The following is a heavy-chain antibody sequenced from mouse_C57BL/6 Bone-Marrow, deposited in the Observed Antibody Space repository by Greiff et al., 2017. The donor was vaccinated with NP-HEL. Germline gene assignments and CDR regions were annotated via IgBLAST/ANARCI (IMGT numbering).Heavy chain of an antibody. V-gene: IGHV6-6*01. CDR2: IRNKANNHAT. Sequence: EVQRVESGGGLVQPGGSMKLSCAASGFTFSDAWMDWVRQSPEKGLEWVAEIRNKANNHATYYAESVKGRFTISRDDSKSSVYLQMNSLRAEDTGIYYCTRYGNYGPWFAYWGQGTLVTVSA. CDR3: TRYGNYGPWFAY. D-gene: IGHD2-1*01. CDR1: GFTFSDAW. J-gene: IGHJ3*01.